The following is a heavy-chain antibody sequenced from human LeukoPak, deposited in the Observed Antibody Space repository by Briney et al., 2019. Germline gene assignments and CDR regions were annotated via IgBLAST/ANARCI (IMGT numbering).Heavy chain of an antibody. D-gene: IGHD3-9*01. CDR1: RYTLTTYG. CDR3: ARVGEVPYFDWLFSPRAVDFDY. J-gene: IGHJ4*02. V-gene: IGHV1-18*04. Sequence: ASVKVSSKPSRYTLTTYGISWVRQAPRQGGEWMGWICAYNGETNYQQKLQGRVTITTHTSTSTAYIELRSLGSDDTAVYYCARVGEVPYFDWLFSPRAVDFDYWGQGTLVTVSS. CDR2: ICAYNGET.